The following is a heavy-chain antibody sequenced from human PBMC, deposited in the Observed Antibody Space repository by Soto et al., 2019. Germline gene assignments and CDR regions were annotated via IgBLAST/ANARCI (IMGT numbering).Heavy chain of an antibody. J-gene: IGHJ4*01. CDR3: TTDSYSSITIVRIDY. Sequence: AGGSLRLSCAASGFTFSNAWMSWVRQAPGKGLEWVGRIKSKTDGGTTDYAAPVKGRFAISRDDSNNMVWLQMNSLKIEDTAVYYCTTDSYSSITIVRIDYRGHGTLVTGSS. V-gene: IGHV3-15*01. D-gene: IGHD2-2*01. CDR1: GFTFSNAW. CDR2: IKSKTDGGTT.